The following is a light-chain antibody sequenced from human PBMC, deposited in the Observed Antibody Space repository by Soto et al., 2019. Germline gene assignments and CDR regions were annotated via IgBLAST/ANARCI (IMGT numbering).Light chain of an antibody. CDR2: GAS. CDR1: QSVSSNY. J-gene: IGKJ1*01. V-gene: IGKV3-20*01. Sequence: EIVLTQSPGTLSLSPGERATLSCRASQSVSSNYLAWYQQKPGQAHRLLIYGASSRATGIPDRFSGSGSGTDFRLTISRLEPEDFAVYNCQQYGSSPTTFGQGTKVEIK. CDR3: QQYGSSPTT.